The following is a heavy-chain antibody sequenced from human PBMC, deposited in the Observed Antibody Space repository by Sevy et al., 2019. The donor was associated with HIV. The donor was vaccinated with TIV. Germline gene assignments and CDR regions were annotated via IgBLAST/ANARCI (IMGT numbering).Heavy chain of an antibody. CDR2: IYHSGYS. CDR3: ARATGTQVAGLYYFDY. V-gene: IGHV4-38-2*01. D-gene: IGHD6-19*01. CDR1: GYSISSDYY. Sequence: SETLSLTCAVSGYSISSDYYWGWIRQPPGKGLEWIGSIYHSGYSYYNPSLKSRVTISVDTSKNQFSLKRSSVIAADTAVFYCARATGTQVAGLYYFDYWGQGTLVTVSS. J-gene: IGHJ4*02.